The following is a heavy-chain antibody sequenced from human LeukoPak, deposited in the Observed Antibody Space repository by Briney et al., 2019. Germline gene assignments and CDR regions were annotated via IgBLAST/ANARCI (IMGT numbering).Heavy chain of an antibody. CDR1: GFTFSSHS. CDR3: ARNWVYYDFWSAPDDAFDI. J-gene: IGHJ3*02. D-gene: IGHD3-3*01. Sequence: GGSLRLSCAASGFTFSSHSMNWVRQAPGKGLEWVSSINSSSSYIYYADSVKGRFTISRDNAKNSLYLQMNSLRAEDTAVYYCARNWVYYDFWSAPDDAFDIWGQGTMVTVSS. V-gene: IGHV3-21*01. CDR2: INSSSSYI.